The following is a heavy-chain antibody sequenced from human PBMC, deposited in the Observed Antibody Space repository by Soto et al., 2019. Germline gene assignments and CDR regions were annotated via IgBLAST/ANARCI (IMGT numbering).Heavy chain of an antibody. J-gene: IGHJ6*02. CDR1: RVAFSKFI. D-gene: IGHD6-19*01. Sequence: QAQLEQSGGEVKKPWSSVKVSCKASRVAFSKFIVTWVRHAPGLGLEWVGGIIPIFGTANYAQKFQGRVTITADESTSTSYMEVNNLRSEDTAVYYCAKVRYSSPMGYYYGMDVWGQGTTVTVSS. V-gene: IGHV1-69*01. CDR3: AKVRYSSPMGYYYGMDV. CDR2: IIPIFGTA.